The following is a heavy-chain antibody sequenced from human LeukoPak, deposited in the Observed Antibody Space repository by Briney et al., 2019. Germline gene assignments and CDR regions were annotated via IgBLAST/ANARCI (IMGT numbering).Heavy chain of an antibody. CDR3: ARGVPPSYSSAWYVNY. CDR1: GCTFTGYY. J-gene: IGHJ4*02. CDR2: INPNSGDT. V-gene: IGHV1-2*02. D-gene: IGHD6-19*01. Sequence: ASVKVSCKASGCTFTGYYMHWVRQAPGQGLEWMGWINPNSGDTNYAQKFQGRVTMTRDTSISTAYMELSRLGSDDTAVYYCARGVPPSYSSAWYVNYWGQGALVTVSS.